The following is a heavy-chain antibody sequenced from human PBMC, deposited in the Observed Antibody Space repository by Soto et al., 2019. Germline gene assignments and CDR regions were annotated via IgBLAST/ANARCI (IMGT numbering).Heavy chain of an antibody. D-gene: IGHD3-3*01. CDR3: ARDYDFWSGPGPYYYYGMDV. CDR2: IIPIFGTA. J-gene: IGHJ6*02. CDR1: GGTFSSYA. Sequence: QVQLVQSGAEVKKPGSSVKVSCKASGGTFSSYAISWVRQAPGQGLEWMGGIIPIFGTANYAQKFQGRVTITADESTSTAYMELSSLRSEDTAVYYCARDYDFWSGPGPYYYYGMDVWGQGTTVTVSS. V-gene: IGHV1-69*12.